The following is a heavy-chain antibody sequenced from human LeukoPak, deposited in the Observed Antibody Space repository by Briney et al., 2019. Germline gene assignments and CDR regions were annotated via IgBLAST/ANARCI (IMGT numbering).Heavy chain of an antibody. V-gene: IGHV1-46*01. CDR2: IHPSGGST. CDR3: ARMAMDPAMVTNFFDL. D-gene: IGHD5-18*01. CDR1: GYTFTDYY. J-gene: IGHJ4*02. Sequence: GASVKISCKASGYTFTDYYMYWVRQAPGQGPECMGVIHPSGGSTTYAQKFQGRVTLTKDTATSTVYIELSSLRSGDTAVYYCARMAMDPAMVTNFFDLWGQGTLLTVSA.